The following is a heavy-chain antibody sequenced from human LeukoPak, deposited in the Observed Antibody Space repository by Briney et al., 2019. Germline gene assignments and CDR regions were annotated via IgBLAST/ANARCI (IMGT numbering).Heavy chain of an antibody. CDR2: INPNSGGT. CDR1: GYTFTGYY. V-gene: IGHV1-2*02. CDR3: ARVRIRSVAGSPWAY. J-gene: IGHJ4*02. Sequence: ASVKVSCRASGYTFTGYYMHWVRQAPGQGLEWMGWINPNSGGTNYAQKFQGRVTMTRDTSISTAYMELSRLRSDDTAVYYCARVRIRSVAGSPWAYWGQGTLVTVSS. D-gene: IGHD6-19*01.